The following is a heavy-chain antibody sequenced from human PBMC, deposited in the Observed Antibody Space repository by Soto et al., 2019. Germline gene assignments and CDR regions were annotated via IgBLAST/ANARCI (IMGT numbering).Heavy chain of an antibody. CDR3: ATASYESSGYNFDY. Sequence: VASVKVSCTVSGYTLTELSMHWVRPAPGKGLEWMGGIDPEDGETIYAKKFQGRVTMTEDTSTDTAYMDLSSLRSEDTAVYYCATASYESSGYNFDYWGQGTLVTVSS. D-gene: IGHD3-22*01. CDR2: IDPEDGET. J-gene: IGHJ4*02. CDR1: GYTLTELS. V-gene: IGHV1-24*01.